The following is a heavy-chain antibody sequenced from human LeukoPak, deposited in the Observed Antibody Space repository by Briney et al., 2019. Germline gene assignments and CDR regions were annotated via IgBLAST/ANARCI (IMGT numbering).Heavy chain of an antibody. CDR1: GGTFSSYA. CDR3: ALDPTITIPP. CDR2: IIPIFGTA. Sequence: SVKVSCKASGGTFSSYAISWVRQAPGQGREWMGGIIPIFGTANYAQKFQGRVTITADESTSTAYMGLSSLRSEDTAVYYCALDPTITIPPWGPGTLVTVSS. V-gene: IGHV1-69*13. J-gene: IGHJ5*02. D-gene: IGHD3-3*01.